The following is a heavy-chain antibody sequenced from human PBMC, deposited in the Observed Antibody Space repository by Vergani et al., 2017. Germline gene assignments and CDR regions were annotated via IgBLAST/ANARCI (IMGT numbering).Heavy chain of an antibody. D-gene: IGHD3-22*01. CDR2: IRYDGSNK. CDR1: GFTFSSYG. V-gene: IGHV3-30*02. J-gene: IGHJ4*02. CDR3: AKGHSSGYYGSDY. Sequence: QVQLVESGGGVVQPGRSLRLSCAASGFTFSSYGMHWVRQAPGKGLEWVAFIRYDGSNKYYADSVKGRFTISRDNSKNTLYLQMNSLRAEDTAVYYCAKGHSSGYYGSDYWGQGTLVTVSS.